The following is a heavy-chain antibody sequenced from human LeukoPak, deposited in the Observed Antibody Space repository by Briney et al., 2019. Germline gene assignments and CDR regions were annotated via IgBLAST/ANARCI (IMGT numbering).Heavy chain of an antibody. CDR2: MNANSGNT. Sequence: RASVKVSCKASGYTFTSYDINWVRQATGQGLEWMGWMNANSGNTGYAQKFQGRVTMTRNTSISTAYMELSSLRSEDTAVYYCARTLEYCSSTSCSGAFDPWGQGTLVTVSS. D-gene: IGHD2-2*01. V-gene: IGHV1-8*01. CDR3: ARTLEYCSSTSCSGAFDP. J-gene: IGHJ5*02. CDR1: GYTFTSYD.